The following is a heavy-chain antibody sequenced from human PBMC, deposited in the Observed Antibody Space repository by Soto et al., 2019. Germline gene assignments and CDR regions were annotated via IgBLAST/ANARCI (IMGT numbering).Heavy chain of an antibody. D-gene: IGHD2-21*02. J-gene: IGHJ4*02. Sequence: QVQLVQSGAEVKKPGSSVKVSCKSSGGTFSSYVISWVRQAPGQGLEWMGGIIPMLATPNFAQKFQGRVTFTADVSTSTAYMEVSSLRSEDTAVYYCASGIPVTGTASFDYWGRGTLVTVSS. V-gene: IGHV1-69*01. CDR2: IIPMLATP. CDR3: ASGIPVTGTASFDY. CDR1: GGTFSSYV.